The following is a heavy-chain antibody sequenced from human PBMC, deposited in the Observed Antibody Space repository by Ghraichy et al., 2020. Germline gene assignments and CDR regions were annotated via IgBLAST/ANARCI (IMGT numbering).Heavy chain of an antibody. J-gene: IGHJ6*02. Sequence: ASVKVSCKASGYTFTSYGISWVRQAPGQGLEWMGWISAYNGNTNYAQKLQGRVTMTTDTSTSTAYMELRSLRSDDTAVYYCARDCSGGSCYFSADYYGMDVWGQGTTVTVSS. CDR2: ISAYNGNT. CDR3: ARDCSGGSCYFSADYYGMDV. V-gene: IGHV1-18*04. D-gene: IGHD2-15*01. CDR1: GYTFTSYG.